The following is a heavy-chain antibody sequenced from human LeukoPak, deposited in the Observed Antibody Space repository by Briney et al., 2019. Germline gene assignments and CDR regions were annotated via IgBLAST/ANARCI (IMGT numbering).Heavy chain of an antibody. Sequence: GESLKISCKGLGYSFSSYWNAWVRQRPGKGLEWMGIIYPGGSEARYDPSFQGQVTISADSSTSTAYLQWSSLRASDTAMYYCARASRDGYNQNFDHWGQGTLVTVSS. CDR2: IYPGGSEA. V-gene: IGHV5-51*01. CDR3: ARASRDGYNQNFDH. CDR1: GYSFSSYW. D-gene: IGHD5-24*01. J-gene: IGHJ4*02.